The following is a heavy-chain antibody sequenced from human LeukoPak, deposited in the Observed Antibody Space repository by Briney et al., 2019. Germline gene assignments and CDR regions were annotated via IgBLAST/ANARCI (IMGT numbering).Heavy chain of an antibody. Sequence: ASVKVSCKASGYTLTGYYIHWVRQAPGQGLEWMGWINPTHGGTNFAQKFQGRVTMTRDTSISTAYMELSRLRSDDTAMYYCAIVTTADGYWGQGTPLTVSS. V-gene: IGHV1-2*02. CDR3: AIVTTADGY. CDR2: INPTHGGT. CDR1: GYTLTGYY. J-gene: IGHJ4*02. D-gene: IGHD4-17*01.